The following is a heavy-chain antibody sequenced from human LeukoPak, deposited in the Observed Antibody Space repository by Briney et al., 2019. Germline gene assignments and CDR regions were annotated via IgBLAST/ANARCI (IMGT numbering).Heavy chain of an antibody. Sequence: GRSLRLSCAASGFTFSSYEMNWVRQAPGKGLEWVSYISSSGSTIYYADSVKGRFTISRDNAKNSLYLQMNSLRAEDTAVYYCAREAVANYYYYGMDVWGQGTTVTVSS. J-gene: IGHJ6*02. CDR1: GFTFSSYE. CDR3: AREAVANYYYYGMDV. CDR2: ISSSGSTI. V-gene: IGHV3-48*03.